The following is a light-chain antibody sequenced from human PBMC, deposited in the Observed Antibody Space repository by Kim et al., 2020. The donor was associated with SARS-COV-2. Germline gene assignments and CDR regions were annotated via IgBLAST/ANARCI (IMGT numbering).Light chain of an antibody. CDR1: NSNKGAGYD. J-gene: IGLJ1*01. CDR2: DNN. Sequence: GQRVTSSCTGTNSNKGAGYDIHWYQHLPGTAPRLLIYDNNVRPSGVPDRFSGSKSGSSASLAIIGLQAEDEADYYCQSYDRSLIFVFGTGTKVTVL. CDR3: QSYDRSLIFV. V-gene: IGLV1-40*01.